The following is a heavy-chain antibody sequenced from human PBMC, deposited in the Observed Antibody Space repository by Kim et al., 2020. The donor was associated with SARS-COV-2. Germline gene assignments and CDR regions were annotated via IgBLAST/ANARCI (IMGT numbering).Heavy chain of an antibody. CDR3: ARMGVAAAAFDI. D-gene: IGHD6-13*01. V-gene: IGHV4-59*13. CDR2: IYYSGST. Sequence: SETLSLTCTVSGGSISSYYWSWIRQPPGKGLEWIGYIYYSGSTNYNPSLKSRITISVDTSKNQFSLKLSPVTAADTAVYYCARMGVAAAAFDIWGQGTMVTVSS. CDR1: GGSISSYY. J-gene: IGHJ3*02.